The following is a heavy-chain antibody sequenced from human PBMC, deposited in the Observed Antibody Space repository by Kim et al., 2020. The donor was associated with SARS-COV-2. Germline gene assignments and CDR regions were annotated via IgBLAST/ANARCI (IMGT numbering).Heavy chain of an antibody. D-gene: IGHD1-26*01. V-gene: IGHV3-66*01. CDR3: ARDKVGATGEYYYYYYMDV. Sequence: RFTISRDNSKNTLYLQMNSLRAEDTAVYYCARDKVGATGEYYYYYYMDVWGKGTTVTVSS. J-gene: IGHJ6*03.